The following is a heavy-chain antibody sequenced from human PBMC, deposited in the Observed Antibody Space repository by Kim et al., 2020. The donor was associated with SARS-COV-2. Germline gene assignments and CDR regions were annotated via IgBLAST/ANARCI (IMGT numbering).Heavy chain of an antibody. CDR1: DGSISIDNYY. CDR3: ARIDYKTSWNRQYYYHYYGMDV. V-gene: IGHV4-39*01. Sequence: SETLSLTCTVSDGSISIDNYYWGWIRQPPGKGLEWIGSISYSGSTYYNPSLKSRVTISVDTSKNQFSLKVTSVTAADTAVYYCARIDYKTSWNRQYYYHYYGMDVWGQGTTVTVSS. D-gene: IGHD2-2*01. CDR2: ISYSGST. J-gene: IGHJ6*02.